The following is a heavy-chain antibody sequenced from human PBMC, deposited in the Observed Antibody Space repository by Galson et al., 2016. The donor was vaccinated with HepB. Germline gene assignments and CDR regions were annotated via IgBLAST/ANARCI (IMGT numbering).Heavy chain of an antibody. CDR2: INWNSGSS. D-gene: IGHD6-19*01. V-gene: IGHV3-9*01. Sequence: SLRLSCAASEFTFDDYAMHWVRQAPGKGLEWVSGINWNSGSSGYADSVKGRFTVSRDNAKNSQYLQMNSLRAEDTAFYFCAKDYSSGWFGAGGFEHWGQGTLVTVSS. CDR3: AKDYSSGWFGAGGFEH. J-gene: IGHJ4*02. CDR1: EFTFDDYA.